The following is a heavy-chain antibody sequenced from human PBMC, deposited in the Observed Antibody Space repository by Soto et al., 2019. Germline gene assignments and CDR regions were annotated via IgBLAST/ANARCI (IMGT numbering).Heavy chain of an antibody. CDR2: INPSGGST. J-gene: IGHJ3*02. CDR3: ARRGGYASGGKDAFDI. V-gene: IGHV1-46*03. D-gene: IGHD3-16*01. CDR1: GYTYTSYY. Sequence: ASVKVSCKASGYTYTSYYMHWVRQAPGQGLEWMGIINPSGGSTSYAQKFQGRVTMTRDTSTSTVYMELSSLRSEDTAVYYCARRGGYASGGKDAFDIWGQGTTVTVSS.